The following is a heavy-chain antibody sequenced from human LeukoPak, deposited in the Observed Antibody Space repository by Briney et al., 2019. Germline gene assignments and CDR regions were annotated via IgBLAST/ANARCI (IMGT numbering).Heavy chain of an antibody. CDR2: IWNDGSTT. CDR1: QFTFSHYG. V-gene: IGHV3-33*03. CDR3: AKDGQRGFDYSNSLEY. D-gene: IGHD4-11*01. Sequence: GGSLRISCAASQFTFSHYGMHWVRQAPGRGLEWVAVIWNDGSTTYYADSVKGRFSISRDNSRSTLYLQMTSLRAEDTAVYYCAKDGQRGFDYSNSLEYWGQGTLVTVSS. J-gene: IGHJ4*02.